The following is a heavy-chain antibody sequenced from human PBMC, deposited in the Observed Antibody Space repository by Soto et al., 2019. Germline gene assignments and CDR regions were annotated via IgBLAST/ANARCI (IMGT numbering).Heavy chain of an antibody. V-gene: IGHV3-7*01. Sequence: EVQLVESGGGLVQPGGSLRLSCAASGFTFGSYWMSWVRQAPGKGLEWVANIKQDGSEKYYVDSVKGRFTISRDNAKNSLYLQMNSLRAEDTAVYYCASILGYCTNGVCYTKDYFDYWGQGTLVTVSS. CDR1: GFTFGSYW. CDR3: ASILGYCTNGVCYTKDYFDY. D-gene: IGHD2-8*01. J-gene: IGHJ4*02. CDR2: IKQDGSEK.